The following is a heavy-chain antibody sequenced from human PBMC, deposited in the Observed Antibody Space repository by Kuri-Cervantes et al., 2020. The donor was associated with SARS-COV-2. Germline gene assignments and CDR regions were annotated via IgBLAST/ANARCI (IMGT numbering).Heavy chain of an antibody. Sequence: ESLKISCAASGFTFSSYSMNWVRQAPGKGLEWVSYISSSSSTIYYADSVKGRFTISRDNAKNSLYLQMNSPRAEDTAVYYCARDDVEVDTAMDYYYMDVWGKGTTVTVSS. CDR3: ARDDVEVDTAMDYYYMDV. CDR2: ISSSSSTI. V-gene: IGHV3-48*01. J-gene: IGHJ6*03. CDR1: GFTFSSYS. D-gene: IGHD5-18*01.